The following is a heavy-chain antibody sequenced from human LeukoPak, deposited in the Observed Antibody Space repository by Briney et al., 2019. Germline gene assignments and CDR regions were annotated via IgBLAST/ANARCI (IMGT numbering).Heavy chain of an antibody. J-gene: IGHJ4*02. CDR2: IIPIFGTA. CDR1: GGTSSSYA. CDR3: ARDYYYDSSGYAS. Sequence: SVKVSCKASGGTSSSYAISWVRQAPGQGLEWMGRIIPIFGTANYAQKFQGRVTITTDESTSTAYMELSSLRSEDTAVYYCARDYYYDSSGYASWGQGTLVTVSS. D-gene: IGHD3-22*01. V-gene: IGHV1-69*05.